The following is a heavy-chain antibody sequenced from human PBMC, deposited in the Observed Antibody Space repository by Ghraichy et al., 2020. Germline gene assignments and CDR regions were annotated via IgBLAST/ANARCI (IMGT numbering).Heavy chain of an antibody. CDR2: ISWNSGSI. CDR1: GFTFDDYA. D-gene: IGHD3-9*01. Sequence: SLRLSCAASGFTFDDYAMHWVRQAPGKGLEWVSGISWNSGSIGYADSVKGRFTISRDNAKNSLYLQMNSLRAEDTALYYCAKDIILTGYSGAFDIWGQGTMVTVSS. J-gene: IGHJ3*02. CDR3: AKDIILTGYSGAFDI. V-gene: IGHV3-9*01.